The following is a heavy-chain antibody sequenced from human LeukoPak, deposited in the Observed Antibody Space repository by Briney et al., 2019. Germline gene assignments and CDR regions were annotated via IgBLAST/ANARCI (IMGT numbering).Heavy chain of an antibody. CDR3: ARDQTLYDSSGYPDY. CDR1: GFTFSNYG. CDR2: ISYDGSNK. Sequence: GGSLRLSCAASGFTFSNYGMNWVRQAPGKGLEWVAVISYDGSNKYYADSVKGRFTISRDNSKNTLYLQMNSLRAEDTAVYYCARDQTLYDSSGYPDYWGQGTLVTVSS. V-gene: IGHV3-30*03. D-gene: IGHD3-22*01. J-gene: IGHJ4*02.